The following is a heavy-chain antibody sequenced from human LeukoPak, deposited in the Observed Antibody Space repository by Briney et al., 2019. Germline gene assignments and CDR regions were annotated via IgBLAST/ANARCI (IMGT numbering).Heavy chain of an antibody. Sequence: SETLSLTCTVSGGSISSSSYYWGWIRQPPGKGLEWIGSIYYSGSTYYNPSLKSRVTISVGTSKNQFSLKLSSVTAADTAVYYCARGRSGLDAFDIWGQGTMVTVSS. CDR3: ARGRSGLDAFDI. J-gene: IGHJ3*02. D-gene: IGHD6-25*01. CDR1: GGSISSSSYY. V-gene: IGHV4-39*07. CDR2: IYYSGST.